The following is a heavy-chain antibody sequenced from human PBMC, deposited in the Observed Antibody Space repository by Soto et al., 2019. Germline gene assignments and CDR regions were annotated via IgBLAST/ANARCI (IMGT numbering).Heavy chain of an antibody. CDR2: INPNSGGT. D-gene: IGHD3-9*01. CDR3: ARYILTGYYGNYYYYTMDV. CDR1: GYTFTGYY. J-gene: IGHJ6*02. Sequence: GASVKVSCKASGYTFTGYYMHWVRQAPGQGLEWMGWINPNSGGTNYAQKFQGWVTMTRDTSISTAYMELSRLRSDDTAVYYCARYILTGYYGNYYYYTMDVWGQGTTVTVSS. V-gene: IGHV1-2*04.